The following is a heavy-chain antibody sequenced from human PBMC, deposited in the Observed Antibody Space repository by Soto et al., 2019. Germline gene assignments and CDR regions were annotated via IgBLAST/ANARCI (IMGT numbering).Heavy chain of an antibody. Sequence: SETLSLTYTVSGGSISSYYGSWIRQPPGKGLEWIGYIYYSGSTNYNPSLKSRVTISVDTSKNQFSLKLSSVTAADTAVYYCARLYSSSWSAYYYYYYGMEVWGQGTTVTVSS. J-gene: IGHJ6*02. D-gene: IGHD6-13*01. CDR1: GGSISSYY. CDR2: IYYSGST. V-gene: IGHV4-59*01. CDR3: ARLYSSSWSAYYYYYYGMEV.